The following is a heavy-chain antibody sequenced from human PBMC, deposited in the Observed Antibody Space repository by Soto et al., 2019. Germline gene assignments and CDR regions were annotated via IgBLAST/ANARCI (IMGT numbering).Heavy chain of an antibody. D-gene: IGHD6-6*01. CDR3: AHKSSSGAFDP. CDR1: GFSLSTSGVG. V-gene: IGHV2-5*02. CDR2: IYWDDDK. Sequence: QITLKESGPTLVKPTQTLTLTCTFSGFSLSTSGVGVGWIRQPPGKALEWLALIYWDDDKRYSPSLKSRLTITKDTSKNQVLLTMTNMDPVDTATYYGAHKSSSGAFDPWGQGTLVTVSS. J-gene: IGHJ5*02.